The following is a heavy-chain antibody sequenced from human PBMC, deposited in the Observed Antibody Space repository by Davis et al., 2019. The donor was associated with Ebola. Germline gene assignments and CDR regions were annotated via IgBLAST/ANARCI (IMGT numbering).Heavy chain of an antibody. V-gene: IGHV3-53*01. D-gene: IGHD4-17*01. J-gene: IGHJ6*04. CDR3: AREPTGNYYYFYGMDV. Sequence: PGGSLRLSCAASGFTFSSYSMNWVRQAPGKGLEWVSGIYGGDTHYADSVKGRFTISRDNSKNTLHLQMSSLRVEDTAVYFCAREPTGNYYYFYGMDVWGKGTTVSVSS. CDR1: GFTFSSYS. CDR2: IYGGDT.